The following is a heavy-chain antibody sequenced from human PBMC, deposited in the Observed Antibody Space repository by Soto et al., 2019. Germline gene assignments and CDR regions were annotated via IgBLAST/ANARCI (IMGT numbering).Heavy chain of an antibody. V-gene: IGHV5-10-1*01. CDR2: IDPSDSYT. Sequence: PGESLKISCKGSGYSFTSYWISWVRQMPGKGLEWMGRIDPSDSYTNYSPSFQGHVTISADKSISTAYLQWSSLKASDTAMYYCAAVATTGLLYYYYGMDVWGQGTTVTVSS. D-gene: IGHD2-15*01. CDR3: AAVATTGLLYYYYGMDV. J-gene: IGHJ6*02. CDR1: GYSFTSYW.